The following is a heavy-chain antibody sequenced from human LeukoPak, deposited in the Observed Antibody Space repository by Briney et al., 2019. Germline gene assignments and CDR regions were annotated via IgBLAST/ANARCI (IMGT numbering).Heavy chain of an antibody. CDR1: GFTFSSYW. J-gene: IGHJ6*02. Sequence: GGSLRLSCAASGFTFSSYWMSWVRQAPGKGLEWVANIKQDGSEKYYVDSVKGRFTISRDNAKNSLYLQMNSLRAEDTAVYYCARVAEVLVVPHTEYNYYYGMDVWGQGTTVTVSS. D-gene: IGHD2-2*01. V-gene: IGHV3-7*01. CDR3: ARVAEVLVVPHTEYNYYYGMDV. CDR2: IKQDGSEK.